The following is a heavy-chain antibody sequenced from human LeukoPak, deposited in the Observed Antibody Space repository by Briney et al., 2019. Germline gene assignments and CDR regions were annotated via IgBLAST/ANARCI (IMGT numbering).Heavy chain of an antibody. CDR2: LYYSGST. V-gene: IGHV4-59*08. CDR3: ARRRAQGVFDY. Sequence: SETLSLTCTVSGGSISSYYWSWIRQPPGKGLEWIGYLYYSGSTNYNPSLKSRVTISVDTSKNQFSLKLSSVTAADTAVYYCARRRAQGVFDYWGQGTLVTVSS. J-gene: IGHJ4*02. CDR1: GGSISSYY.